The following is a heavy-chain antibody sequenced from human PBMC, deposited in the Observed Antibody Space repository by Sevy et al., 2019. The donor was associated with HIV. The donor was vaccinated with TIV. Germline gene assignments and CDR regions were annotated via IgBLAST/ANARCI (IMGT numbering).Heavy chain of an antibody. CDR1: STYW. Sequence: GGSLRLSCAAFSTYWMSWVRQAPAKGPEWVATINLDGSEKYYVDSVKGRFTISRDRAKISLFLQMNSLRDEDTAVYYCAREARACFDIWGQGTMVTVSS. CDR3: AREARACFDI. CDR2: INLDGSEK. D-gene: IGHD1-26*01. V-gene: IGHV3-7*01. J-gene: IGHJ3*02.